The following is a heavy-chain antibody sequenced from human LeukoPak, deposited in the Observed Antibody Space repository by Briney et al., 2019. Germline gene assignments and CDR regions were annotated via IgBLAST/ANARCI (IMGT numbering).Heavy chain of an antibody. J-gene: IGHJ4*02. D-gene: IGHD1-26*01. V-gene: IGHV1-69*13. Sequence: SVKVSCKASGGTFSSYAISWVRQAPGQGLEWMGGIIPIFGTANYAQKFQGRVTITADEPTSTAYMELSSLRSEDTAVYYCARDGGSYSKFDYWGQGTLVTVSS. CDR2: IIPIFGTA. CDR1: GGTFSSYA. CDR3: ARDGGSYSKFDY.